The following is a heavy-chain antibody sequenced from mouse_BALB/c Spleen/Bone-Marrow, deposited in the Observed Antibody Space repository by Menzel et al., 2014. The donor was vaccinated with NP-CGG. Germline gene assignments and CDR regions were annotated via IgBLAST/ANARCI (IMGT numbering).Heavy chain of an antibody. CDR2: IYPGDGDT. CDR1: GYALSSYW. V-gene: IGHV1-80*01. D-gene: IGHD3-3*01. J-gene: IGHJ1*01. CDR3: ARSQGGYWYFNV. Sequence: QVQLKESGAELVRPGSSVKISCKASGYALSSYWMNWVKQRPGQGLEWIGQIYPGDGDTNYNGKFKGKATLTADKSSSTAYMQLSSLTSEDSAVYFCARSQGGYWYFNVWGAGTTVTVSS.